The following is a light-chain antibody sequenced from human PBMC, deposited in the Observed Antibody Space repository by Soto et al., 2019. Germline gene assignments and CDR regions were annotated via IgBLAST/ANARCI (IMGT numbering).Light chain of an antibody. CDR3: QQSYDHPVT. CDR2: AAS. Sequence: DIQMTQSPSSLSASVGDRVSITCRASQSIRSYLNWFQQKPGEAPKLLIYAASSLHSGVPSRFSGSGSGTDFILTISSLQPEDFATYYCQQSYDHPVTFGQGTRLDMK. CDR1: QSIRSY. J-gene: IGKJ5*01. V-gene: IGKV1-39*01.